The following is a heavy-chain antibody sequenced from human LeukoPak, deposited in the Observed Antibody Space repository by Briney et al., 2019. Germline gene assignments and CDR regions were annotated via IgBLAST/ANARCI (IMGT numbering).Heavy chain of an antibody. Sequence: GASVRVSCTASGYTFTSYYMHWVRQAPGQGLEWMGIINPSGGSTSYAQKFQGRVTMTRDTSTSTVYMELSSLRSEDTAVYYCARYPPRGAVAPTGDDYWGQGTLVTVSS. D-gene: IGHD6-19*01. V-gene: IGHV1-46*01. CDR1: GYTFTSYY. CDR3: ARYPPRGAVAPTGDDY. CDR2: INPSGGST. J-gene: IGHJ4*02.